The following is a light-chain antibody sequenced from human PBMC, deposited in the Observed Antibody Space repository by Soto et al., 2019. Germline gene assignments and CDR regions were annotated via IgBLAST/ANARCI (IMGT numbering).Light chain of an antibody. V-gene: IGKV3-20*01. Sequence: EIVLTQSPGTLSLSPGERATLSCRASQSVSSSFLAWYQQKPGQAPRLLIYGASSRAPGIPDRFSGSGSGTDFTLTISSLEPEDWAVYYCQQYGTSPWTFGQGTKVEIK. CDR1: QSVSSSF. CDR3: QQYGTSPWT. CDR2: GAS. J-gene: IGKJ1*01.